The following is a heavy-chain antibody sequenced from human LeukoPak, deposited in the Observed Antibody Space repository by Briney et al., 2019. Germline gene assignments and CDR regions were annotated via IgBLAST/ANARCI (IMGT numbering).Heavy chain of an antibody. CDR2: ISGSGGNT. CDR1: GFTFSSYA. Sequence: PGGYLRLSCAASGFTFSSYAISWVRQAPGKGLEWVSAISGSGGNTYYADSVKGRFTISRDNSKNTLFLQMSSLRAEDTAVYYCAKTPVTSLYFDYWGQGTLVTVSS. D-gene: IGHD4-17*01. V-gene: IGHV3-23*01. J-gene: IGHJ4*02. CDR3: AKTPVTSLYFDY.